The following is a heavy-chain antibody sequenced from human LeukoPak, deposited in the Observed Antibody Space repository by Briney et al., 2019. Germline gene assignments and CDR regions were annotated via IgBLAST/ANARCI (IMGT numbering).Heavy chain of an antibody. V-gene: IGHV3-23*01. CDR3: AKHGEIVVVTVMRD. D-gene: IGHD2-21*02. CDR1: GFTFSSYG. CDR2: ISGSGGST. Sequence: GGTLRLSCAASGFTFSSYGMSWVRQAPGKGLEWVSAISGSGGSTYYADSVKGRFTISRDNSKNTLYLQMNSLRAEDTAVYYCAKHGEIVVVTVMRDWGQGTLVTVSS. J-gene: IGHJ4*02.